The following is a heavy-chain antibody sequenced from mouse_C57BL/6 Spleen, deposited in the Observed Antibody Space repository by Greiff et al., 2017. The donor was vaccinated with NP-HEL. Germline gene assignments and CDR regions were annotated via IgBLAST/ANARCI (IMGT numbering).Heavy chain of an antibody. Sequence: QVQLQQSGPELVKPGASVKISCKASGYAFSSSWMNWVKQRPGKGLEWIGRIYPGDGDTNYNGKFKGKATLTADKSSSTAYMQLSSLTSEDSAVYFCARKGTGPYFDVWGTGTTVTVSS. CDR2: IYPGDGDT. D-gene: IGHD4-1*01. CDR3: ARKGTGPYFDV. CDR1: GYAFSSSW. J-gene: IGHJ1*03. V-gene: IGHV1-82*01.